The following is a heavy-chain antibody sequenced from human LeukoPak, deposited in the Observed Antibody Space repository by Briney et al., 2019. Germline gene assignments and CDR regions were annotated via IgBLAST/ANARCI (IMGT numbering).Heavy chain of an antibody. Sequence: PGGSLRLSCAASGFTFNTYAMNWVRQAPGKGLEWVSVITGNAGLIAYADSVRGRFTISRDNPKNMLYLQMNSLTAEDTAVYYCAKDRTPDGYYSIDYWGQGTPVTVSS. CDR3: AKDRTPDGYYSIDY. D-gene: IGHD3-22*01. CDR2: ITGNAGLI. V-gene: IGHV3-23*01. CDR1: GFTFNTYA. J-gene: IGHJ4*02.